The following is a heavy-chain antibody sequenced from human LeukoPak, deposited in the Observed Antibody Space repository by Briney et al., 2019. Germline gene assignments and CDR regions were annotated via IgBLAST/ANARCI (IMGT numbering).Heavy chain of an antibody. D-gene: IGHD5-24*01. CDR1: GGSISNYY. V-gene: IGHV4-4*07. Sequence: SEALSLTCTVSGGSISNYYWSWIRQPAGKGLGWIGRIYTSGSTNYNPSLKSRVTMSVDTSKNQFSLKLSSVTAADTAVYYCARDREMATIWSQGTLVTVSS. CDR3: ARDREMATI. J-gene: IGHJ4*02. CDR2: IYTSGST.